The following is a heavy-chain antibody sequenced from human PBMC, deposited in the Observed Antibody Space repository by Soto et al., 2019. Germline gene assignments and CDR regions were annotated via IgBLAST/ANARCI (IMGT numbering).Heavy chain of an antibody. V-gene: IGHV4-59*01. J-gene: IGHJ5*02. CDR3: ARAAGAVEINWFDP. D-gene: IGHD6-13*01. CDR2: IYYSGST. CDR1: GGSISSYY. Sequence: SETLSLTCTVSGGSISSYYWSWIRQPPGKGLEWIGYIYYSGSTNYNPSLESRVTISVDTSKNQFSLKLSSVTAADTAVYYCARAAGAVEINWFDPWGQGTLVTVSS.